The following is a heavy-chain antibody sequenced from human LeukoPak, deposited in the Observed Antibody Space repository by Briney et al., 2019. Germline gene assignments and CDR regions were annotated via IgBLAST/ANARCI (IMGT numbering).Heavy chain of an antibody. J-gene: IGHJ5*02. CDR1: GFTFSSYG. Sequence: PGGSLRLSCAASGFTFSSYGMNWVRQAPGKGLEWVSSISSSSSYIYYADSVKGRFTISRDNAKNSLYLQMNSLRAEDTAVYYCARDRLIDKYNWFDPWGQGTPVTVSS. D-gene: IGHD3-22*01. V-gene: IGHV3-21*01. CDR2: ISSSSSYI. CDR3: ARDRLIDKYNWFDP.